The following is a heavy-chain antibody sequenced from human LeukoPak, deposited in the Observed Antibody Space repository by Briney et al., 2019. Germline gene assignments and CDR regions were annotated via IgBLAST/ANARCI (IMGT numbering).Heavy chain of an antibody. V-gene: IGHV1-18*04. Sequence: ASVKVSCKASGYTFTSYGISWVRQAPGQGLEWMGWISAYNGNTNYAQKLQGRVTMTTDTSTSTAYMELSSLRSEDTAVYYCARKGDYYGSGSYYNFVNWFDPWGQGTLVTVSS. CDR3: ARKGDYYGSGSYYNFVNWFDP. D-gene: IGHD3-10*01. J-gene: IGHJ5*02. CDR1: GYTFTSYG. CDR2: ISAYNGNT.